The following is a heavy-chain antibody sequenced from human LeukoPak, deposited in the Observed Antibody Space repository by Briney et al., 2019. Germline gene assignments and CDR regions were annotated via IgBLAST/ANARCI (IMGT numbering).Heavy chain of an antibody. CDR1: GGSFSGYY. J-gene: IGHJ4*02. Sequence: SETLSLTCAVYGGSFSGYYWSWIRQPPGKGLEWIGEINHSGSTNYNPSLKSRVTISVDTSMNQFSLKLSSVTAADTAVYYCARGGTYYYGSGSYSRFDYWGQGTLVTVSS. D-gene: IGHD3-10*01. V-gene: IGHV4-34*01. CDR2: INHSGST. CDR3: ARGGTYYYGSGSYSRFDY.